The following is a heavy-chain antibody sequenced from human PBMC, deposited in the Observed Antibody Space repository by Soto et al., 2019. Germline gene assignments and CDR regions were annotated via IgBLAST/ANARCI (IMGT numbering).Heavy chain of an antibody. Sequence: PGESLKISCKGSGYSFTSYWISWVRQMPGKGLEWMGRIDPSDSYTNYSPSFQGHVTISADKSISTAYLQWSSLKASDAAMYYCARRDISHYGMDVWGQGTTVTVSS. J-gene: IGHJ6*02. V-gene: IGHV5-10-1*01. CDR3: ARRDISHYGMDV. D-gene: IGHD2-15*01. CDR1: GYSFTSYW. CDR2: IDPSDSYT.